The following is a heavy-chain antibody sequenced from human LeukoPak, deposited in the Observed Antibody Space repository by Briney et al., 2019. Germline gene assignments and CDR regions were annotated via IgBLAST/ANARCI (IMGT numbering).Heavy chain of an antibody. V-gene: IGHV1-2*02. J-gene: IGHJ5*02. CDR2: INPNSGGT. CDR1: GYTFTGYY. Sequence: ASVKVSCKASGYTFTGYYMHWVRQAPGQGLDWMGWINPNSGGTNYAQKFQGRVTMTRDTSIRTAYMELSRLRSDDTAVYYCARAPHPEVNWFDPWGQGTLVTVSS. CDR3: ARAPHPEVNWFDP.